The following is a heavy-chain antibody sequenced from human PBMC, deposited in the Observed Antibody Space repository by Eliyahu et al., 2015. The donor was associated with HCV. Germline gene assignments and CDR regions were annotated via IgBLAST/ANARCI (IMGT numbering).Heavy chain of an antibody. J-gene: IGHJ4*02. V-gene: IGHV3-30*18. CDR3: AKDSSSLIDY. CDR2: ISYTGSNA. CDR1: GFTFSDYG. Sequence: QVQLMESGGGVVQPGXSLRLSCAASGFTFSDYGMHWVRQAPGKGMEWVSFISYTGSNAYYGDSVKGRFTISRDNSKNTLYLQMNSLRAEDTAVYYCAKDSSSLIDYWGQGTLVTVSS. D-gene: IGHD6-13*01.